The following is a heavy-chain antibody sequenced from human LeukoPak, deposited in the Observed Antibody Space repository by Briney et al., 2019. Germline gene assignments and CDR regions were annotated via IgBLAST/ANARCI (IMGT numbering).Heavy chain of an antibody. CDR3: ARGAVRTGYYLNS. V-gene: IGHV4-34*01. J-gene: IGHJ4*02. Sequence: SETLSLTCAVYGGSFSGYYWSWIRQPPGKGPEWIGEINHSGSTNYNPSLKSRVTISVDTSKNQFSLKLSSVTAADTAVYYCARGAVRTGYYLNSWGQGTLVTVSS. CDR1: GGSFSGYY. CDR2: INHSGST. D-gene: IGHD3/OR15-3a*01.